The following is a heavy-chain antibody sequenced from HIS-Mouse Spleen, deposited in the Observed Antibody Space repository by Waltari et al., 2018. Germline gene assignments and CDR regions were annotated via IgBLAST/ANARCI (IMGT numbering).Heavy chain of an antibody. CDR3: ARGRYSGYDGTD. Sequence: QVQLVQSGAEVKKPGASVKVSCKASGYTFTGYYMHWVRQAPGQGLEWMGGINPKRGGTTDAQKVRGRVTMTRYTSISTAYMELSRLRSDDTAVYYCARGRYSGYDGTDWGQGTLVTVSS. V-gene: IGHV1-2*02. D-gene: IGHD5-12*01. CDR2: INPKRGGT. CDR1: GYTFTGYY. J-gene: IGHJ4*02.